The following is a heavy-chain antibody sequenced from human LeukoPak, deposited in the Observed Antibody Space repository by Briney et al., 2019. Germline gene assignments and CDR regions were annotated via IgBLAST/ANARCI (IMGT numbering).Heavy chain of an antibody. V-gene: IGHV3-33*08. CDR2: IWEDGTNI. J-gene: IGHJ3*02. CDR1: GFTFSIYG. D-gene: IGHD4-17*01. CDR3: ASRTTVTDADGFDI. Sequence: GTSLRLSCAASGFTFSIYGMHWVRQAPGKGLEWVAVIWEDGTNIHYADSVKGRFTISRDNSKNTLYLQMNSLRDEDTAVYYCASRTTVTDADGFDIWGQGTMVTVSS.